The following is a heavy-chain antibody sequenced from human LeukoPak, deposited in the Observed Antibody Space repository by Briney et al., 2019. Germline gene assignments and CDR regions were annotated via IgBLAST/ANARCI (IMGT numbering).Heavy chain of an antibody. CDR2: IKEDGSAK. J-gene: IGHJ4*02. Sequence: GGSLRLSCAASGFTFSDYWIDWVRQAPGKGLEWVANIKEDGSAKNYLDSVKGRFTISRDNAKNSLYLQMNNLRAEDTAVYYCARNRGWQQFDYWGQGTLVTVSS. CDR1: GFTFSDYW. CDR3: ARNRGWQQFDY. D-gene: IGHD4-23*01. V-gene: IGHV3-7*01.